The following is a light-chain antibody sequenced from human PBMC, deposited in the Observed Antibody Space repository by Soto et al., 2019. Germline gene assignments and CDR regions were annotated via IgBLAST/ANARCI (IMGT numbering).Light chain of an antibody. CDR1: QSISSY. J-gene: IGKJ3*01. CDR2: AAS. CDR3: QQSYRTLT. V-gene: IGKV1-39*01. Sequence: DIQMTQSPSSLSASVGDRVTITCRASQSISSYLNWYQQKPGKAPKLLIYAASSLQSGIPSRFSGSGSGTDFTITISSLQPEDFATYDCQQSYRTLTFGPGTKVDIK.